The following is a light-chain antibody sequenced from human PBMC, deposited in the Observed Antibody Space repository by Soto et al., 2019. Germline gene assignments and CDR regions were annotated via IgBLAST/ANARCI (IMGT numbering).Light chain of an antibody. CDR3: KSYAGSNTYV. J-gene: IGLJ1*01. V-gene: IGLV2-8*01. Sequence: SALTQPPSASGAPGQSVTISCPVTKNDIGVYDFVSWYQHHPGKAPRLIIYEVVERPSGVPDRFSGSKSGNTASLTVSGLQAADEADYFCKSYAGSNTYVFGSGNKVTVL. CDR1: KNDIGVYDF. CDR2: EVV.